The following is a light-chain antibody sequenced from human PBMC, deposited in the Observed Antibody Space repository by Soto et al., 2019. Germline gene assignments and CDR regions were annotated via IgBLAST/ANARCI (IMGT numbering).Light chain of an antibody. CDR1: QSISTW. V-gene: IGKV1-5*03. CDR3: QQHNTYPLT. CDR2: KAS. J-gene: IGKJ4*01. Sequence: DIQMTQSPSTLSASVGDRVTITCRASQSISTWLAWYQQKPGKAPKLLIYKASSLEGGVPSRFSGSGSGTEFNIPFFSLQPYDFATYSCQQHNTYPLTFGGGTTVDIE.